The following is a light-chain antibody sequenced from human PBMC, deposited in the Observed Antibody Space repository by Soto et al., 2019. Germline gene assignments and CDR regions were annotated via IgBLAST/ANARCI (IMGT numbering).Light chain of an antibody. CDR2: EVS. Sequence: QSALTQPASVSGSPGQSITISCIGTSSDVGGYNYVSWYQQHPGKAPKLMIYEVSNRPSGVSNRFSGSKSGNTASLTISGLQAEDEAHYHCRSFTNSSGLNYVFGTGTKVTVL. CDR3: RSFTNSSGLNYV. CDR1: SSDVGGYNY. V-gene: IGLV2-14*01. J-gene: IGLJ1*01.